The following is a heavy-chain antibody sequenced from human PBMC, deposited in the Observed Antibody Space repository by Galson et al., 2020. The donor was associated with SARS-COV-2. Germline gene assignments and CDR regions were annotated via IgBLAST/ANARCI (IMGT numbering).Heavy chain of an antibody. V-gene: IGHV2-5*02. CDR1: GFSFRTRGVG. D-gene: IGHD5-12*01. CDR2: IYWDDDK. J-gene: IGHJ3*02. CDR3: AHSQYSGYDYGFRLAAFDI. Sequence: SGPTLVKPTQTLTLTCTFSGFSFRTRGVGVGWIRQPPGKALEWLALIYWDDDKRFSPSLKSRLTITKDASNNQVVLSMTNMLPVDTATYYCAHSQYSGYDYGFRLAAFDIWGLGTMVTVSS.